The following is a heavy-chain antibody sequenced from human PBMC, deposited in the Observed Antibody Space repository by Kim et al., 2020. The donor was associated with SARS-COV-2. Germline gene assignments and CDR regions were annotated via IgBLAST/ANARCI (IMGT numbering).Heavy chain of an antibody. D-gene: IGHD3-16*01. V-gene: IGHV4-39*07. CDR3: ARGLSGWGAFVI. Sequence: SETLSLTCTVSGASISSSSYYWGWIRQPPGKGLEWIGSIYYTGSTYCNPSLKSRVTISVDTSKNHFSLNLNSVTAADTAVYYCARGLSGWGAFVIWGQGT. J-gene: IGHJ3*02. CDR2: IYYTGST. CDR1: GASISSSSYY.